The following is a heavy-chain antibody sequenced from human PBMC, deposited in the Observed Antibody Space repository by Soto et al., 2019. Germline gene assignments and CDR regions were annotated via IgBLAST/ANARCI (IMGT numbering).Heavy chain of an antibody. Sequence: ASVKVSCKVSGYTLTELSMHWVRQAPGKGLEWMGGFDPEDGETIYAQKFQGRVTMTEDTSTDTAYMELSSLRSEDTAVYYCATGHIVVVTGNFDYWGQGTLVTVSS. D-gene: IGHD2-21*02. CDR2: FDPEDGET. CDR3: ATGHIVVVTGNFDY. J-gene: IGHJ4*02. CDR1: GYTLTELS. V-gene: IGHV1-24*01.